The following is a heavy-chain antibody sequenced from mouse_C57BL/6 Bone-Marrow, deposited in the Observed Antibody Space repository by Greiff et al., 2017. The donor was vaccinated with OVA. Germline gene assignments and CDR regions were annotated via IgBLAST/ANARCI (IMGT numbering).Heavy chain of an antibody. CDR3: AREEDMGYSFDY. V-gene: IGHV1-9*01. J-gene: IGHJ2*01. CDR2: ILPGRGST. D-gene: IGHD1-1*02. Sequence: QVQLQQSGAELMKPGASVKLSCKATGYTFTGYWIEWVKQRPGHGLEWIGEILPGRGSTNYNEKFKGKATFTADTSSNTAYMQLSSLTTEDSAIYYCAREEDMGYSFDYWGQGTTLTVSS. CDR1: GYTFTGYW.